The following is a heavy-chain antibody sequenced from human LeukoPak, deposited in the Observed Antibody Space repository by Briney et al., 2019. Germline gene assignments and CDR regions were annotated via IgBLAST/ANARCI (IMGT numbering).Heavy chain of an antibody. CDR3: ARIVTTSGFHFDY. CDR1: GGSISSNSYY. Sequence: SETLSLTCTVSGGSISSNSYYWGWIRQPPGKGLEWIGNIYYSGSTYYNPSLKSRVTISVDTSKNQFSPKLSSVTAADTAVYYCARIVTTSGFHFDYWGQGTLVTVSS. V-gene: IGHV4-39*01. CDR2: IYYSGST. J-gene: IGHJ4*02. D-gene: IGHD5-12*01.